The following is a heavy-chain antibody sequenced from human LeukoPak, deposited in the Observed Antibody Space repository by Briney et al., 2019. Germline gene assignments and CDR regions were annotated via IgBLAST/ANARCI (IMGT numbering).Heavy chain of an antibody. D-gene: IGHD2-21*01. CDR3: ARDFAYKKFDY. CDR1: GFTFDDYA. V-gene: IGHV3-9*01. CDR2: ISWNGGSI. J-gene: IGHJ4*02. Sequence: GRSLRLSCAASGFTFDDYAMHWVRQAPGKGLEWVSGISWNGGSIGYADSVRGRFTISRDDAENSLYLQMNSLRVEDTAVYYCARDFAYKKFDYWGQGTLVTVSS.